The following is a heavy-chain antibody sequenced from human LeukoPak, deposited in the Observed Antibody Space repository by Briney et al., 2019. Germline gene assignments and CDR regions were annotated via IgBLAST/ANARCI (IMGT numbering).Heavy chain of an antibody. J-gene: IGHJ5*02. D-gene: IGHD2/OR15-2a*01. CDR1: GFAFRSYA. Sequence: GGSQRLSCAASGFAFRSYAMYWVRQAPGKGLEWLANINQGGSDKNYLASVRGRFTISRDNAANSLYLQMNNLRAEDTAVYYCARDLSDKQGFDPWGQGTLVTVSS. CDR2: INQGGSDK. CDR3: ARDLSDKQGFDP. V-gene: IGHV3-7*01.